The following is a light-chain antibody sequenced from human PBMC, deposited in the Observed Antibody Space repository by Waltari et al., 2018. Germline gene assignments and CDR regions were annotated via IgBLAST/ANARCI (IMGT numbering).Light chain of an antibody. V-gene: IGKV1-8*01. CDR3: QQYYSFPVT. J-gene: IGKJ4*01. Sequence: AIRITQSPSSLSASTGDRVTITCRASQGISSYLAGYQQKPGTAPKLLIYAASTLQSGVPSRFSGSGSGTDFTLTISCLQSEDFATYYCQQYYSFPVTFGGGTTVEI. CDR1: QGISSY. CDR2: AAS.